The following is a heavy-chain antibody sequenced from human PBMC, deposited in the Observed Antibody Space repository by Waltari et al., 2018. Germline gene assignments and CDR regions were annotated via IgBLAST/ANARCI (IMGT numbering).Heavy chain of an antibody. CDR2: IYTSGST. J-gene: IGHJ5*02. CDR1: GGSISSYY. Sequence: QVQLQESGPGLVKPSETLSLPCTVSGGSISSYYWSWIRQPAGKGLEWIWRIYTSGSTNYNPSLKSRVTMSGETSKNQFSLKLSSVTAEDTAVYYCAREIYDYGWGSYIAWFDPWGQGTLVTVSS. V-gene: IGHV4-4*07. CDR3: AREIYDYGWGSYIAWFDP. D-gene: IGHD3-16*01.